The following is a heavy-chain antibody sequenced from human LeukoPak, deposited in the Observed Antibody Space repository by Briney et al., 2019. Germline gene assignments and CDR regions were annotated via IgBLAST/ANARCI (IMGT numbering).Heavy chain of an antibody. CDR2: IYSGGNT. D-gene: IGHD3-16*01. J-gene: IGHJ5*02. Sequence: QSGGSLRLSCAASGFTFSSNYMSWVRQAPGKGLEWVSVIYSGGNTYYADSVKGRFTISRHNSKNTLYLQMNSLRAEDTAVYYCARVGDDYSVWFDTWGQGTLVTVSS. CDR3: ARVGDDYSVWFDT. V-gene: IGHV3-53*04. CDR1: GFTFSSNY.